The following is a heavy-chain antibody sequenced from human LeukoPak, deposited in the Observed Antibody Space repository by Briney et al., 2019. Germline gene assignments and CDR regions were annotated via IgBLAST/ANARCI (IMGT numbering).Heavy chain of an antibody. CDR1: GYSFTSYW. D-gene: IGHD6-19*01. CDR2: IFPGDSDT. J-gene: IGHJ4*02. V-gene: IGHV5-51*01. Sequence: GESLKISCQGSGYSFTSYWIGWVRQRPGKGLEWMGIIFPGDSDTRYSPSFQGQVTISVDKSISTAYLQWSSLKASDTAMYYCARRGSGWYVDFWGQGTLVTASS. CDR3: ARRGSGWYVDF.